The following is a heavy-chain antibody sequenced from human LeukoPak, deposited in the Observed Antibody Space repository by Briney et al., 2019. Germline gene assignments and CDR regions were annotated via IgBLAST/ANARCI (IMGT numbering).Heavy chain of an antibody. CDR2: ISGSGGTP. Sequence: GGSLRLSCAASGFTFSNYAMSWVRQAPGKGLEWVSAISGSGGTPYYADSVKGRFTISRDNSKNTLYLQMNSLRAGDTAVYYCARAIRLTGGLYYFDYWGQGTLVTVS. J-gene: IGHJ4*02. D-gene: IGHD1-20*01. V-gene: IGHV3-23*01. CDR1: GFTFSNYA. CDR3: ARAIRLTGGLYYFDY.